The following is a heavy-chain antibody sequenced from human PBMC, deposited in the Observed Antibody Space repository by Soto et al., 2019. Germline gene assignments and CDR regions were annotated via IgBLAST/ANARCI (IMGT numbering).Heavy chain of an antibody. V-gene: IGHV3-11*06. D-gene: IGHD2-2*01. Sequence: QVQLVESGGGLVKPEGSLRLSCAVSGFTFSDYYMSWIRQAPGKGLEWVGYISGTAIYTNYAQSVKGRFTISRDNAENLLYLETNSLIAEDMAVYYCARDGGELIPAAIGGGYGLYVCGQGTTVTVSS. CDR2: ISGTAIYT. CDR3: ARDGGELIPAAIGGGYGLYV. CDR1: GFTFSDYY. J-gene: IGHJ6*02.